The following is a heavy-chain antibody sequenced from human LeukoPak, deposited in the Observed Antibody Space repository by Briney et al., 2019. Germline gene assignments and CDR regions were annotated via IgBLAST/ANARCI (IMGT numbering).Heavy chain of an antibody. CDR1: GGTFSSYA. CDR2: INPNSGGT. Sequence: ASVKVSCKASGGTFSSYAISWVRQAPGQGLEWMGWINPNSGGTNYAQKFQGRVTMTRDTSISTAYMELSRLRSDDTAVYYCARDQGQLSSFDYWGQGTLVTVSS. CDR3: ARDQGQLSSFDY. V-gene: IGHV1-2*02. J-gene: IGHJ4*02. D-gene: IGHD3-16*02.